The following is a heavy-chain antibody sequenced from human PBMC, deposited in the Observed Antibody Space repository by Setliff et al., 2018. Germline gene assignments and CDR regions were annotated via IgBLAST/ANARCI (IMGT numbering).Heavy chain of an antibody. J-gene: IGHJ4*02. V-gene: IGHV1-2*02. Sequence: ASVKVSCKASGYTFTGSHIHWVRQAPGQGVEWMGWINPNSGGTNYAQKFQGRVTMAWDTSISTAYMDLSRLTSDDTATYYCAGVDVLTASLFWGQGTLVTVSS. D-gene: IGHD3-9*01. CDR3: AGVDVLTASLF. CDR1: GYTFTGSH. CDR2: INPNSGGT.